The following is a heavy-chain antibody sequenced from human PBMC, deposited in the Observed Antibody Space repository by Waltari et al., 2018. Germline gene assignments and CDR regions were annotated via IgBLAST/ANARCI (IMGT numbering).Heavy chain of an antibody. CDR2: IRSKIYGGTA. J-gene: IGHJ6*02. CDR1: GFTFGAHA. V-gene: IGHV3-49*03. Sequence: EVQLVESGGGLVQPGRSLRLSCTTSGFTFGAHALSWFRQAPGKGLEWVGLIRSKIYGGTADYAASVKVRFTVSRDDSKSIAYLQMDSLKTEDTAVYYCSRVSASGDGMDVWGQGTTVTVSS. D-gene: IGHD3-16*01. CDR3: SRVSASGDGMDV.